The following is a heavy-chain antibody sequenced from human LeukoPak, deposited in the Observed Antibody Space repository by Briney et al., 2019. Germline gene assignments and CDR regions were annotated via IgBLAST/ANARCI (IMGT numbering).Heavy chain of an antibody. CDR2: VSSSGSNV. CDR3: ARGGAARPDY. D-gene: IGHD6-6*01. V-gene: IGHV3-48*01. CDR1: GFSLSMSG. J-gene: IGHJ4*02. Sequence: GGSLRLSCAAAGFSLSMSGMNWVRQAPGEGLEWVSYVSSSGSNVAYADSVKGRFTISRDNAKNSLYLQMNSLRAEDTAMYYCARGGAARPDYWGQGTLVTVSS.